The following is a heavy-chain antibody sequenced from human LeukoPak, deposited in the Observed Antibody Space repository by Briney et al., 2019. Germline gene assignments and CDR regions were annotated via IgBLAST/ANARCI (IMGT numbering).Heavy chain of an antibody. D-gene: IGHD6-13*01. V-gene: IGHV1-8*01. CDR3: ARAASYSSSGKTRKNYYFDY. CDR1: GYTFTSYD. CDR2: MNPNSGNT. Sequence: ASVKVSCKASGYTFTSYDINWVRQATGQGLEWMGWMNPNSGNTGYAQKFQGRVTMTRNTSISTAYMELSSLRSEDTAVYYCARAASYSSSGKTRKNYYFDYWGQGTLVTVSS. J-gene: IGHJ4*02.